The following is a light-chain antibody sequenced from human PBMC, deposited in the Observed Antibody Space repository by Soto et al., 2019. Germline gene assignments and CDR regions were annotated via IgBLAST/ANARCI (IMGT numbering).Light chain of an antibody. Sequence: IVLTQSPGSLSLSPGERATLSCRASQSVSATHLAWYQQKPGQAPRLLLYGASTRATGIPDRFSGTGPGTDFTLTITRVEPEDFAVFYCHHYGSSPLTFGGGTKLEIK. CDR2: GAS. V-gene: IGKV3-20*01. CDR1: QSVSATH. CDR3: HHYGSSPLT. J-gene: IGKJ4*01.